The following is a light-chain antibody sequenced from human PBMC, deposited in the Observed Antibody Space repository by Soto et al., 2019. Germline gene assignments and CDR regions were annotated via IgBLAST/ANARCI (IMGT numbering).Light chain of an antibody. V-gene: IGKV3-11*01. Sequence: EIVLTQSPATLSLSPGERGTLSCRASQSVGRYLAWYHHKPGQPPRLLIYDTSNRAPGTPGRFGGSGSGTDFTLTISRLEPEDFAVYYCVQRSGWPWTVGQGTKVEVK. CDR1: QSVGRY. CDR3: VQRSGWPWT. CDR2: DTS. J-gene: IGKJ1*01.